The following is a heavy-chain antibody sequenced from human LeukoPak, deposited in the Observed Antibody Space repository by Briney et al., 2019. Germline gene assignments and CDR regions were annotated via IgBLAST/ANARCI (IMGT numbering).Heavy chain of an antibody. CDR3: ARDPSPIAVAAQSSG. Sequence: SVKVSCKASGGTFSSYAISWVRQAPGQGLEWMGGIIPSFGSANYAQKFQGRVTVTADESTSTAYMELSSLRSEDTAVYYCARDPSPIAVAAQSSGWGQGTLVTVSS. D-gene: IGHD6-19*01. CDR2: IIPSFGSA. V-gene: IGHV1-69*01. CDR1: GGTFSSYA. J-gene: IGHJ4*02.